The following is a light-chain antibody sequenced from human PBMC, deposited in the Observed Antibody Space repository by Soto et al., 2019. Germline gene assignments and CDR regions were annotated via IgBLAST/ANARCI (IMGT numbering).Light chain of an antibody. CDR2: AAS. V-gene: IGKV1-39*01. CDR3: QQSYSTPRT. CDR1: QSISSY. Sequence: IQVTQTPSSLSASVGDRVTITCRASQSISSYLNWYQQKPGKAPKLLIYAASSLQSGVPSRFSGSGSGTDFTLTISSLQPEDFATYYCQQSYSTPRTFGQGTKVDI. J-gene: IGKJ1*01.